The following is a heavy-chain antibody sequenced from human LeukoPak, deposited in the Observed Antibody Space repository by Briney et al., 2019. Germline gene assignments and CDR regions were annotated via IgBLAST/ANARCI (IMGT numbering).Heavy chain of an antibody. CDR3: ARDRAGLFDY. D-gene: IGHD3/OR15-3a*01. V-gene: IGHV1-2*06. Sequence: GASVKVSCKASGYTFTGYYIHWVRQAPGQGLEWMGRINPNSGGTDYAQKFQGRVTMTRDTSINTAYMELSRLRSDDTAVYYCARDRAGLFDYWGQGTLVTVSS. J-gene: IGHJ4*02. CDR1: GYTFTGYY. CDR2: INPNSGGT.